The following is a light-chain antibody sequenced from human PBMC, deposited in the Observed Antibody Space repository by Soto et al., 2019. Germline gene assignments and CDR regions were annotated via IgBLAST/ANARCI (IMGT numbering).Light chain of an antibody. CDR1: SSDVGGYDY. V-gene: IGLV2-14*01. Sequence: QSDLTQPASVSGSPGQSITISCTGTSSDVGGYDYVSWYQQLPGKAPKLLIYDVNNRPSGVSHRFSGSKSGNTASLTISGLQAEDEADYYCSSYTGSSTFVFGTGTQLTVL. J-gene: IGLJ7*01. CDR3: SSYTGSSTFV. CDR2: DVN.